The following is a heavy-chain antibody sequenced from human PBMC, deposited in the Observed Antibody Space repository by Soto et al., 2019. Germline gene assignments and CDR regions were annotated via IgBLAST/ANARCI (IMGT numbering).Heavy chain of an antibody. J-gene: IGHJ4*02. D-gene: IGHD3-10*01. Sequence: ASVKDCCKASGYTFTSYYMHWVRQAPGQGHEWMGIINPSGGSTSYAQKFQGRVTMTRDTSTSTVYMELSSLRSEDTAVYYFGSGSYYNRPFDFWGTGTLVTVSS. CDR1: GYTFTSYY. CDR3: GSGSYYNRPFDF. CDR2: INPSGGST. V-gene: IGHV1-46*01.